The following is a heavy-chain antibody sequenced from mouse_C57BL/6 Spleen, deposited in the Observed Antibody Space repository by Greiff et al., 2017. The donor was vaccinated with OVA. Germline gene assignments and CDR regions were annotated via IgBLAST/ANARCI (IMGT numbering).Heavy chain of an antibody. V-gene: IGHV10-1*01. CDR1: GFSFNTYA. J-gene: IGHJ4*01. Sequence: EVQGVESGGGLVQPKGSLKLSCAASGFSFNTYAMNWVRQAPGKGLEWVARIRSKSNNYATYYADSVKDRFTISRDDSESMLYLQMNNLKTEDTAMYYCVRHDPTGSMDYWGQGTSVTVSS. CDR2: IRSKSNNYAT. D-gene: IGHD3-1*01. CDR3: VRHDPTGSMDY.